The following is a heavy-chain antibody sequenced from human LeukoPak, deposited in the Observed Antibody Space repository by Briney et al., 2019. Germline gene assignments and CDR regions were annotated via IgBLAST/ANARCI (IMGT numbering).Heavy chain of an antibody. CDR3: AKRGNWGFFDY. J-gene: IGHJ4*02. CDR2: IYHSGST. V-gene: IGHV4-38-2*02. CDR1: GYSINSGYY. D-gene: IGHD7-27*01. Sequence: SETLSLTCTVCGYSINSGYYWAWIRQPPGKGLEWIGIIYHSGSTYYNPSLKSRLTISVDTSKNQFSLKVRSVTAADMAVYYCAKRGNWGFFDYWGQGTLVTVSS.